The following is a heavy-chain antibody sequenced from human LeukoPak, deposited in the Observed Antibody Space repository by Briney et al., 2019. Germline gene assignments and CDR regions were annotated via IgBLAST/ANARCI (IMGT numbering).Heavy chain of an antibody. CDR2: IYYSGST. Sequence: SETLSLTCTVSGGSISSYYWSWIRQPPGKGLEWIGYIYYSGSTNYNPSLKSRVTISVDTSKNQFSLKLSSVTAADTAVYYCARGNYDFWSGRPLYFDYWGQGTLVTVSS. CDR1: GGSISSYY. J-gene: IGHJ4*02. V-gene: IGHV4-59*12. CDR3: ARGNYDFWSGRPLYFDY. D-gene: IGHD3-3*01.